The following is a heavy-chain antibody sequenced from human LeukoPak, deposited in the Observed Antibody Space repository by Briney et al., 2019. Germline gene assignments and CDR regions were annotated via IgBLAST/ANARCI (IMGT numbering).Heavy chain of an antibody. V-gene: IGHV1-8*01. CDR1: VYTFSSCD. CDR3: TRGCIGRVDY. J-gene: IGHJ4*01. D-gene: IGHD3/OR15-3a*01. Sequence: ASVKASYTPSVYTFSSCDINRVRQATGQGLEWMGWMNPNSGNTGYEQSFQDRITMTRDISIGTAYMELSNLTSEDTAIYYCTRGCIGRVDYWGHGTLVTVSA. CDR2: MNPNSGNT.